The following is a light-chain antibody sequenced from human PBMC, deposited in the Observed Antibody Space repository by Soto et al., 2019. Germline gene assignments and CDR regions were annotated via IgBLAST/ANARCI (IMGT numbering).Light chain of an antibody. CDR1: QSVSSY. Sequence: EIVLTQSPATLSLSPGERATLSCRASQSVSSYLAWYQQKPGQAPRLLIYDASNRATGIPPRFTGSGSGTDFILTISSLEPEDFAVYYCQQRSNWPPVFTFGPGTKVDIK. J-gene: IGKJ3*01. CDR2: DAS. V-gene: IGKV3-11*01. CDR3: QQRSNWPPVFT.